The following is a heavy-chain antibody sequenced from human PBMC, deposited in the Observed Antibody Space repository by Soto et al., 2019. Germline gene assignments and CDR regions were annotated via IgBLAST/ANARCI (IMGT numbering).Heavy chain of an antibody. V-gene: IGHV1-69*02. D-gene: IGHD6-13*01. Sequence: ASVKVSCKASGGTFSSYTISWVRQAPGQGLEWMGRIIPILGIANYAQKFQGRVTITADKSTSTAYMELSSRRSEDTAVYYCARVRHPATYSSSWYYFDYWGQGTLVTVSS. J-gene: IGHJ4*02. CDR2: IIPILGIA. CDR3: ARVRHPATYSSSWYYFDY. CDR1: GGTFSSYT.